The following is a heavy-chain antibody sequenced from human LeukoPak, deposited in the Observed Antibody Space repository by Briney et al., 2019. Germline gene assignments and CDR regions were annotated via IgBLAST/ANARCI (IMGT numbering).Heavy chain of an antibody. J-gene: IGHJ6*03. CDR2: INPSGGST. D-gene: IGHD1-1*01. V-gene: IGHV1-46*01. CDR1: GYTFTSYY. Sequence: ASVKVSCKASGYTFTSYYMHWVRQAPGQGLEWMGIINPSGGSTSYAQKFQGRVTMTRDMSTSTVYMELSSLRSEDTAVYYCARGGPERRTDYYYYYMDVWGKGTTVTVSS. CDR3: ARGGPERRTDYYYYYMDV.